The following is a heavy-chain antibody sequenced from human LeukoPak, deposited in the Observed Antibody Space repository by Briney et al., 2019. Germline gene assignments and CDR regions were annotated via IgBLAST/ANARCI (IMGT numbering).Heavy chain of an antibody. CDR1: GYTLTELS. J-gene: IGHJ6*03. Sequence: ASVKVSCKVSGYTLTELSMHWVRQAPGKGLEWMGGFDPEDGETIYAQKFQGRVTMTEDTSTDTAYMELSSLRSEDTAVYYCTVGATYYYYYYMDVWGKGTTVTISS. D-gene: IGHD1-26*01. CDR3: TVGATYYYYYYMDV. V-gene: IGHV1-24*01. CDR2: FDPEDGET.